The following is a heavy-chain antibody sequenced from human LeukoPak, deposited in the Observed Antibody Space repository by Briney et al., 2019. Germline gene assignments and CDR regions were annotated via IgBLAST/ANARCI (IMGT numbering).Heavy chain of an antibody. CDR3: ARGGDQIAAAATGGDWFDP. J-gene: IGHJ5*02. D-gene: IGHD6-13*01. CDR2: ISSSGSTI. V-gene: IGHV3-48*03. CDR1: GFTFSSYE. Sequence: PGGSLRLSCAASGFTFSSYEMNWVRQAPGKGLEWVSYISSSGSTIYYADSVKGRFTISRDNAKNTLYLQMNSLRAEDTAVYYCARGGDQIAAAATGGDWFDPRGQGTLVTVSS.